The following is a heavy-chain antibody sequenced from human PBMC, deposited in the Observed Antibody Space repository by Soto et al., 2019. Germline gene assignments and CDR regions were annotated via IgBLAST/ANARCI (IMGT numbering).Heavy chain of an antibody. CDR1: GFTFSSYG. CDR3: AKDLLVVGATPAYY. D-gene: IGHD1-26*01. Sequence: QVQLVESGGGVVQPGRSLRLSCAASGFTFSSYGMHWVRQAPGKGLEWVTVISYDGSNKYYADSVKGRFTISRDNSKNSLYLQMNSLRAEDTAVYYCAKDLLVVGATPAYYWGQGTLVTVS. CDR2: ISYDGSNK. V-gene: IGHV3-30*18. J-gene: IGHJ4*02.